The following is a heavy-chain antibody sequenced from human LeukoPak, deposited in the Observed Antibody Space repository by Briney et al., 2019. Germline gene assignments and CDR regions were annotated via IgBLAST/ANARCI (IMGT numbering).Heavy chain of an antibody. Sequence: SETLSLTCTVSGGSINYYYWSWIRQPPGKGLEWIGYVYYSGSTNYNPSLKSRVTISEDTSKNQFSLRLNSVTAADTAVYYCARFGSCFEYWGRGTLVTVSS. CDR3: ARFGSCFEY. CDR2: VYYSGST. V-gene: IGHV4-59*01. CDR1: GGSINYYY. J-gene: IGHJ4*02. D-gene: IGHD1-26*01.